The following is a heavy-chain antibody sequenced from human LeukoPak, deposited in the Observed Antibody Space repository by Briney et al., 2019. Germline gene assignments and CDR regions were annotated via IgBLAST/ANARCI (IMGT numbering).Heavy chain of an antibody. CDR1: RFTFSSYS. CDR3: ARRVNNYFDY. V-gene: IGHV3-21*01. CDR2: ISSSSSYI. Sequence: GGSLRLSCAASRFTFSSYSMNWLRQPAGKGLEWVSSISSSSSYIYYADSVKGRFTISRDNAKNSLYLQMDSLRAEDTAVYYCARRVNNYFDYWGQGTLVTVSS. D-gene: IGHD2-21*01. J-gene: IGHJ4*02.